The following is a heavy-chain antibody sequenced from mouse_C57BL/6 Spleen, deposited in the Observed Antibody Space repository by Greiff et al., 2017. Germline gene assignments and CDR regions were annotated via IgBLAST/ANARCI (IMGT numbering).Heavy chain of an antibody. CDR2: IYPGDGDT. J-gene: IGHJ4*01. D-gene: IGHD1-1*01. Sequence: QVQLQQSGPELVKPGASVKISCKASGYAFSSSWMNWVKQRPGKGLEWIGRIYPGDGDTNYNGKFKGKGTLTADKSSSTAYMQLSSLTSEDSAVYFCAREGRTTGAMDYWGQGTSVTVSS. CDR1: GYAFSSSW. V-gene: IGHV1-82*01. CDR3: AREGRTTGAMDY.